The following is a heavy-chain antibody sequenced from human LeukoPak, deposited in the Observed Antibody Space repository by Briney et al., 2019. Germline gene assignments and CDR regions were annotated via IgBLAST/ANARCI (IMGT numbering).Heavy chain of an antibody. CDR2: INHSGST. V-gene: IGHV4-34*01. CDR3: ARGAPRTYYYYGMDV. Sequence: SETLSLTCAVYGGSFSGYYWSWIRQPPGKGLEWIGEINHSGSTNYNPSLKSRVTISVDTSKNQFSLKLSSVTAADTAVYYCARGAPRTYYYYGMDVWGQGTTVTVSS. CDR1: GGSFSGYY. J-gene: IGHJ6*02.